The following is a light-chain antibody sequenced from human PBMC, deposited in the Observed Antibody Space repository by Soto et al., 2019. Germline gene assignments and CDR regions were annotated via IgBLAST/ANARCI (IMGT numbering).Light chain of an antibody. CDR1: ELGDKF. V-gene: IGLV3-1*01. J-gene: IGLJ2*01. CDR2: QDR. CDR3: QAWDKTVV. Sequence: SYELAQPPSVSVSPGQTASITCSGPELGDKFTAWYQHKPGQPPVLVIYQDRKRPSGIPERFSGSNSGTTATLTIRGTQPVDEADYYCQAWDKTVVFGGGTKLTVL.